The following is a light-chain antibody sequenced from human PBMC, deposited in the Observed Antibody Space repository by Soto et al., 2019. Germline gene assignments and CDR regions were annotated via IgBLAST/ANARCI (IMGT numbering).Light chain of an antibody. CDR1: SSDVGSYSL. J-gene: IGLJ3*02. CDR3: CSYAGSDLWV. Sequence: QSVLTQPASVSGSPGQSITISCTGTSSDVGSYSLVSWYQQHPGKAPKIMIHEVNKRPSGVSDRFSGSKSGNTASLTISGLQAEDEADYYCCSYAGSDLWVFGGGTKVTVL. V-gene: IGLV2-23*02. CDR2: EVN.